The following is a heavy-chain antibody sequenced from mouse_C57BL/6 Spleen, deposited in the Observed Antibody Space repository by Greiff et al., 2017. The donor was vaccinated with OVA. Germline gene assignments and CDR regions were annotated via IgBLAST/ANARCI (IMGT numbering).Heavy chain of an antibody. CDR1: GYTFTDYE. CDR3: TRNDYDGRTWFAY. Sequence: QVQLQQPGAELVRPGASVTLSCKASGYTFTDYEMHWVKQTPVHGLEWIGAIDPETGGTDYNQKFKGKAILTADKSSSTAYMELRSLTSEDSAVYYCTRNDYDGRTWFAYWGQGTLVTVSA. J-gene: IGHJ3*01. D-gene: IGHD2-4*01. V-gene: IGHV1-15*01. CDR2: IDPETGGT.